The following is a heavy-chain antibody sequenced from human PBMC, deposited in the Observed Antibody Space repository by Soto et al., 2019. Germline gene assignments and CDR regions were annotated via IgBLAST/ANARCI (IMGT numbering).Heavy chain of an antibody. CDR3: TREVDTAMVMGYYMDA. J-gene: IGHJ6*03. D-gene: IGHD5-18*01. Sequence: GGSLRLSCTASGFTFGDYAMSWFRQAPGKGLEWVGFIRSKAYGGTTEYAASVKGRFTISRDDSKSIAYLQMNSLKTEDTAVYYCTREVDTAMVMGYYMDAWAKGPRSPSP. CDR2: IRSKAYGGTT. V-gene: IGHV3-49*03. CDR1: GFTFGDYA.